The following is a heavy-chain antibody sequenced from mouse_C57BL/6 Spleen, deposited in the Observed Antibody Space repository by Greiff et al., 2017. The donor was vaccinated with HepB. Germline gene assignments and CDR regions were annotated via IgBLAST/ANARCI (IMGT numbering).Heavy chain of an antibody. CDR2: IWTGGGT. Sequence: QVQVVESGPGLVAPSQSLSITCTVSGFSLTSYAISWVRQPPGKGLEWLGVIWTGGGTNYNSALKSRLSISKDNSKSQVFLKMNSLQTDDTARYYCARNGNYDYDKNYFDYWGQGTTLTVSS. D-gene: IGHD2-4*01. CDR3: ARNGNYDYDKNYFDY. V-gene: IGHV2-9-1*01. CDR1: GFSLTSYA. J-gene: IGHJ2*01.